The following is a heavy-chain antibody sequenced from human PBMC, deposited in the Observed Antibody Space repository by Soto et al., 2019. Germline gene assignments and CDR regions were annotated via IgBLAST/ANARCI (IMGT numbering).Heavy chain of an antibody. CDR3: ARDLSWGSKWYYYMDV. CDR2: ISSSSTNI. D-gene: IGHD3-16*01. J-gene: IGHJ6*03. Sequence: EVQLVESGGGLVQPGGSLRLSCAAYGFTISGNDMNWVRQAPGRGLEWVSYISSSSTNIHYADSVRGRFTISRDNAKNSLYLQMNSLRDEDTAVYRCARDLSWGSKWYYYMDVWGKGTTVTVSS. V-gene: IGHV3-48*02. CDR1: GFTISGND.